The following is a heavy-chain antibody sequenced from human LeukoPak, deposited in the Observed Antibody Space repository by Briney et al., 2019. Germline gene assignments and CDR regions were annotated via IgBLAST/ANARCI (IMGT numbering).Heavy chain of an antibody. D-gene: IGHD3-22*01. CDR2: INHSGST. CDR1: GGSFSGYY. Sequence: PSETLSLTCAVYGGSFSGYYWSWIRQPPGKGLEWIEEINHSGSTNYNPSLKSRVTISVDTSKNQFSLKLSSVTAADTAVYYCARGLYYYDSSGYYPSIPYYYYYYMDVWGKGTTVTVSS. CDR3: ARGLYYYDSSGYYPSIPYYYYYYMDV. V-gene: IGHV4-34*01. J-gene: IGHJ6*03.